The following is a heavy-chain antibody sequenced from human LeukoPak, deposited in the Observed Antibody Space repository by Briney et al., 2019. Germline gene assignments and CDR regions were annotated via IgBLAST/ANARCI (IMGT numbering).Heavy chain of an antibody. CDR3: ARGAAAAGTWDPNDYYYYYYMDV. D-gene: IGHD6-13*01. J-gene: IGHJ6*03. Sequence: ASVKVSCKASGGTFSSYAISWVRQATGQGLEWMGWMNPNSGNTGYAQKFQGRVTMTRNTSISTAYMELSSLRSEDTAVYYCARGAAAAGTWDPNDYYYYYYMDVWGKGTTVTVSS. CDR2: MNPNSGNT. CDR1: GGTFSSYA. V-gene: IGHV1-8*02.